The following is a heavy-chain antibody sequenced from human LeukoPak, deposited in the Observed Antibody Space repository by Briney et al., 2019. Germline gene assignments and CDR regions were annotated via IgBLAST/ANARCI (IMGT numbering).Heavy chain of an antibody. CDR3: ARARDCSSTSCYPDY. CDR1: GGSISSYY. CDR2: IYYSGST. D-gene: IGHD2-2*01. V-gene: IGHV4-59*01. J-gene: IGHJ4*02. Sequence: PSETLSLTCTVPGGSISSYYWSWIRQPPGKGLEWIGYIYYSGSTNYKPSLKSRVTISVDTSKNQFSLKLSSVTAADTAVYYCARARDCSSTSCYPDYWGQGTLVTVSS.